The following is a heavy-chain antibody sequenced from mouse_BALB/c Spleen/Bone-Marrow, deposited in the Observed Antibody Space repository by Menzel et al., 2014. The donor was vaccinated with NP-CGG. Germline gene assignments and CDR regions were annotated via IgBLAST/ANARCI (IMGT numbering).Heavy chain of an antibody. CDR2: ISYDGSN. D-gene: IGHD2-4*01. CDR1: GYSITSGYY. CDR3: ARGYDYDYAMDY. V-gene: IGHV3-6*02. Sequence: EVQLQQSGPGLVKPSQSLSLTCSVTGYSITSGYYWNWIRQFPGNKLEWMGCISYDGSNNYNPSLKNRISIARVTSKNQFFLKLNSVTTEDTATYYCARGYDYDYAMDYWGQGTSVTVSS. J-gene: IGHJ4*01.